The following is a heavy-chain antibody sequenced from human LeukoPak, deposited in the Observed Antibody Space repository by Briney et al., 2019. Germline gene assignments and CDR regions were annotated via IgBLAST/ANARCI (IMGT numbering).Heavy chain of an antibody. V-gene: IGHV3-9*01. Sequence: GRSLRLSCAATGVTFDDYAMHLVRQAPGKGLEWVSGISWNSGSIGYADSVKGRFTISRDNAKNSLYLQMNSLRAEDTALYYCAKDRGSGSYSHYYFDYWGQGTLVTVSS. CDR2: ISWNSGSI. CDR3: AKDRGSGSYSHYYFDY. CDR1: GVTFDDYA. J-gene: IGHJ4*02. D-gene: IGHD1-26*01.